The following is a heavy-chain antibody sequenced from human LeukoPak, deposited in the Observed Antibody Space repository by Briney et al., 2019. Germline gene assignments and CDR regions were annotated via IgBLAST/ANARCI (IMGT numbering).Heavy chain of an antibody. J-gene: IGHJ4*02. CDR1: GGSFSGYY. V-gene: IGHV4-34*01. CDR2: INHSGST. Sequence: SETLSLTCAIYGGSFSGYYWSWIRQPPGKGLEWIGEINHSGSTNYNPSLKSRVTISVDTSKNQFSLKLSSVTAADTAVYYCARGPTYSYGRIDYWGQGTLVTVSS. D-gene: IGHD5-18*01. CDR3: ARGPTYSYGRIDY.